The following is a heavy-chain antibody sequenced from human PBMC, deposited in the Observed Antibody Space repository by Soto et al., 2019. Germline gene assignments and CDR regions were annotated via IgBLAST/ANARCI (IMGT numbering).Heavy chain of an antibody. Sequence: SETLSLTCAVSGGSISSGGYSWSWIRQPPGKGLEWIGYIYHSGSTYYNPSLKSRVTISVDRSKNQFSLKLSSVTAADTAVCYCARDLRNNYDSSGFPDYWGQGPLVTVS. CDR3: ARDLRNNYDSSGFPDY. CDR2: IYHSGST. V-gene: IGHV4-30-2*01. CDR1: GGSISSGGYS. J-gene: IGHJ4*02. D-gene: IGHD3-22*01.